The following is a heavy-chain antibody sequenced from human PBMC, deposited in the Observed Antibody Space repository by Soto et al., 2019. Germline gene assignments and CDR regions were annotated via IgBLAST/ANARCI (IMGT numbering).Heavy chain of an antibody. V-gene: IGHV4-34*01. D-gene: IGHD3-10*01. J-gene: IGHJ6*02. CDR1: CGSFSDYY. CDR2: IAHSGST. CDR3: ARGLRASFGVRLSYYYYGMDV. Sequence: SETLSLTCALYCGSFSDYYWGWIRQPPGKGLECIGEIAHSGSTNYNPSLKSRVTLSVDTSKNQFSLNLTSVTAADTAVYYCARGLRASFGVRLSYYYYGMDVWGQGTTVTVSS.